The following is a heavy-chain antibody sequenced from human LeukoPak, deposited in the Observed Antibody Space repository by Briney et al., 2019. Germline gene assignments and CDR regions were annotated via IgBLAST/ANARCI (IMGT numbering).Heavy chain of an antibody. CDR1: GYTFTSYY. CDR3: ARVDRSIEATIGFDY. J-gene: IGHJ4*02. CDR2: INPSGGST. V-gene: IGHV1-46*01. Sequence: ASVKVSCKASGYTFTSYYMHWVRQAPGQGLEWMGIINPSGGSTSYAQKFQGRVRMTRDTSTSTVYMELSSLRSEDTAVYYCARVDRSIEATIGFDYWGQRTLVTVAS. D-gene: IGHD5-12*01.